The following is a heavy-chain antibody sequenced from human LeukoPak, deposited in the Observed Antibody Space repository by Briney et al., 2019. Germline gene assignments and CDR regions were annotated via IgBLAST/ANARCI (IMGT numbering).Heavy chain of an antibody. V-gene: IGHV4-34*01. CDR2: INHSGST. Sequence: SETLSLTCAVYGGSLSGYYWSWIRQPPGKGLEWIGEINHSGSTNYNPSLKSRVTISVDTSKNQYSLKLSSVTAADTAVYYCARVAMVRGVIIRNYYYGMDVWGQGTTVTVSS. J-gene: IGHJ6*02. D-gene: IGHD3-10*01. CDR3: ARVAMVRGVIIRNYYYGMDV. CDR1: GGSLSGYY.